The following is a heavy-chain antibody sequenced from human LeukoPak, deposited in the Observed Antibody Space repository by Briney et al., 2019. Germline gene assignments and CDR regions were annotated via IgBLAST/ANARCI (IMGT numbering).Heavy chain of an antibody. V-gene: IGHV3-23*01. J-gene: IGHJ4*02. CDR3: AKFPIGYCSSTTCSGYFDC. CDR2: ISGSAHKI. D-gene: IGHD2-2*01. Sequence: GGSLRLSCVASGITFSNYAVSWVRQAPDKGLDWVSVISGSAHKIRYADSVRGRFTISRDTSKNTLFLQMNSLRAEDTAVYYCAKFPIGYCSSTTCSGYFDCWGQGTLVTVSS. CDR1: GITFSNYA.